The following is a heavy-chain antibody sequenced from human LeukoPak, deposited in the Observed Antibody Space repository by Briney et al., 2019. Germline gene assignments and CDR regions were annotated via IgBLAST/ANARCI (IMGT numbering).Heavy chain of an antibody. V-gene: IGHV4-34*01. Sequence: SETLSRTCAVYGGSFSGYYWSWIRQPPGKGLEGIGEINHSGSTNYNPSLKSRVTISVDTSKNQFSLKLSSVTAADTAVYYCARGQSRKVVVVAVCYYYYMDVWGKGTTVTVSS. J-gene: IGHJ6*03. D-gene: IGHD2-15*01. CDR1: GGSFSGYY. CDR3: ARGQSRKVVVVAVCYYYYMDV. CDR2: INHSGST.